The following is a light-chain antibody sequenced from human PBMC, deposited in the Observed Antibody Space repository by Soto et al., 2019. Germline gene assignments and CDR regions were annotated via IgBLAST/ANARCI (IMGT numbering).Light chain of an antibody. CDR1: QTITSSY. J-gene: IGKJ5*01. V-gene: IGKV3-20*01. Sequence: EIVLTQSPGTLSLSPGERATLSCRASQTITSSYLTWYQQKPGQAPRLLIYGSSSRATGIPDRFSGSGSGTDFTLTISRLEPEDFAVYYCQQYGSSPITFGQGTRLEIK. CDR3: QQYGSSPIT. CDR2: GSS.